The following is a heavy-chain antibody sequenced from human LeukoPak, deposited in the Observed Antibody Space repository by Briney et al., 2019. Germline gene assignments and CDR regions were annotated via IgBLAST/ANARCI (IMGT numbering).Heavy chain of an antibody. CDR2: ISDSGRTI. CDR3: AREDWAYAG. D-gene: IGHD3/OR15-3a*01. Sequence: PGGSLRLSCAASGFTFSSYEMNWVRQAPGKGLEWVSYISDSGRTIKYADSVKGRFTMSRDNAKNSLYLQMNSLRAEDTAVYYCAREDWAYAGWGQGTLVTVSS. CDR1: GFTFSSYE. J-gene: IGHJ4*02. V-gene: IGHV3-48*03.